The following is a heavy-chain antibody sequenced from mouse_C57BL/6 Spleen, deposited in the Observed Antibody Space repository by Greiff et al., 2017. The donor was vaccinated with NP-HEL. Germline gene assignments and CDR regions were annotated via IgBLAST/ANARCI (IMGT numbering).Heavy chain of an antibody. CDR1: GFTFSDYY. CDR3: ARESYWYFDV. J-gene: IGHJ1*03. Sequence: EVHLVESEGGLVQPGRSMKLSCTASGFTFSDYYMAWVRQVPEKGLEWVANINYDGSSTYYLDSLKSRFIISRDNAKNILYLQMCSLKSEDTVTYYCARESYWYFDVWGTGTTVTVSS. CDR2: INYDGSST. V-gene: IGHV5-16*01.